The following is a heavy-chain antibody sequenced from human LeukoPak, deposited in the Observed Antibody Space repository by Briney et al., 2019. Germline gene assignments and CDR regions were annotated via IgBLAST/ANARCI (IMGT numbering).Heavy chain of an antibody. CDR2: VYYSGST. CDR1: GGSISSYF. V-gene: IGHV4-59*01. Sequence: PSETLSLTCTVSGGSISSYFWSWIRQPPGKGLEWIGYVYYSGSTNYSPSLKSRVTISVDTSKNQFSLKLSSVTAADTAVYYCARDGVAGGFDYWGQGTLVTVSS. J-gene: IGHJ4*02. CDR3: ARDGVAGGFDY. D-gene: IGHD6-19*01.